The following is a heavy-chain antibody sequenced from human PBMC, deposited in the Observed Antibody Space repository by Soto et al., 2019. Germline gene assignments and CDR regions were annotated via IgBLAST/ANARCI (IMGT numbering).Heavy chain of an antibody. Sequence: HVQLVQSGDEVKKPGASVKVSCKASGYIFVNYGIAWVRQAPGQGLEWMGWISPYTGNTHSASKVQGRLTMTTDTSKSTAYMDLGSLTSDDTAVYYCAMVDNYVTPTPQDVWGQGTTVTVSS. CDR2: ISPYTGNT. J-gene: IGHJ6*02. CDR1: GYIFVNYG. CDR3: AMVDNYVTPTPQDV. D-gene: IGHD3-16*01. V-gene: IGHV1-18*01.